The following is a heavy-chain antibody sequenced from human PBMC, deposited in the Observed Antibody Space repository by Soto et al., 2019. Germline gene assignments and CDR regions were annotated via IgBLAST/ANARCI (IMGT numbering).Heavy chain of an antibody. CDR1: GYTFTSYG. J-gene: IGHJ3*02. D-gene: IGHD1-26*01. CDR2: ISAYNGNT. CDR3: ARWSVEWELLFAFDI. V-gene: IGHV1-18*01. Sequence: ASVKVSCKASGYTFTSYGISWVRQAPGQGLEWMGWISAYNGNTNYAQKLQGRVTMTTDTSTSTAYMELRSLRSDDTAVYYCARWSVEWELLFAFDIWGQGTMVTVSS.